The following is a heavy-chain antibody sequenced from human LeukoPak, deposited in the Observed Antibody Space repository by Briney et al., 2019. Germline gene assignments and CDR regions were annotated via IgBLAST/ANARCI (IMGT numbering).Heavy chain of an antibody. J-gene: IGHJ4*02. Sequence: ASVKVSCKTSGYTFSAYAIHWVRQAPGQRPERLGWSTAGNGDTKYSHEFQGRVTITRDTSANTAYMELGSLRPEDMAVYYCVRGDGYTLHNWGQGTLVTVS. CDR3: VRGDGYTLHN. V-gene: IGHV1-3*02. CDR2: STAGNGDT. D-gene: IGHD3-16*01. CDR1: GYTFSAYA.